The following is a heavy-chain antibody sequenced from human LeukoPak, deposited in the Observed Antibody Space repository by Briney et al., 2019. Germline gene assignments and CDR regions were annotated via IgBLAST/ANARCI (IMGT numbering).Heavy chain of an antibody. CDR2: IYYSGST. CDR3: RSSEYYYDSSGIRAFDI. CDR1: GGSISSGGYY. Sequence: SETLSLTCTVSGGSISSGGYYWSWLRQHPGKGLEWIGYIYYSGSTYYNPSLKSRVTISVDTSKNQFSLKLSSVTAADTAVYYCRSSEYYYDSSGIRAFDIWGQGTMVTVSS. D-gene: IGHD3-22*01. V-gene: IGHV4-31*03. J-gene: IGHJ3*02.